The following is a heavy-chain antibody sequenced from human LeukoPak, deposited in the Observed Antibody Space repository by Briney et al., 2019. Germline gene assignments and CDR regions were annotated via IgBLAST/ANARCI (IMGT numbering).Heavy chain of an antibody. CDR1: GFTFSSYS. CDR3: ARAGYSYALDYYYMDV. V-gene: IGHV3-21*01. CDR2: ISSSSSYI. D-gene: IGHD5-18*01. J-gene: IGHJ6*03. Sequence: GRSLRLSCAASGFTFSSYSMNWVRQAPGKGLEWVSSISSSSSYIYYADSVKGRFTISRDNAKNSLYLQMNSLRAEDTAVYYCARAGYSYALDYYYMDVWGKGTTVTVSS.